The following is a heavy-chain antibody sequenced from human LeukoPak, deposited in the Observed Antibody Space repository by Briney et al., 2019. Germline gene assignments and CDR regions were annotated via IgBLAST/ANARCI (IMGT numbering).Heavy chain of an antibody. CDR3: ARALYLGRGYNWFDP. D-gene: IGHD2-2*02. J-gene: IGHJ5*02. CDR1: GGTFSSYA. CDR2: IIPIFGTA. V-gene: IGHV1-69*01. Sequence: SVKVSCEASGGTFSSYAISWVRQAPGQGLEWMGGIIPIFGTANYAQKFQGRVTITADESTSTAYMELSSLRSEDTAVYYCARALYLGRGYNWFDPWGQGTLVTVSS.